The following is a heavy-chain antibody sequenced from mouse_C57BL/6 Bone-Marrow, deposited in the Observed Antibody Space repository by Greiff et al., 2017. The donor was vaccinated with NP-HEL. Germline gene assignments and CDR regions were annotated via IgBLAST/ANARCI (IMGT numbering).Heavy chain of an antibody. V-gene: IGHV1-81*01. CDR1: GYTFTSYG. D-gene: IGHD1-1*01. J-gene: IGHJ1*03. CDR3: ALYYGSSSWYFDV. CDR2: IYPRSGNT. Sequence: VQLQQSGAELARPGASVKLSCKASGYTFTSYGISWVKQRTGQGLEWIGEIYPRSGNTYYNEKFKGKATLTADKSSSTAYMELRSLTSEDSAVYFGALYYGSSSWYFDVWGTGTTVTVSS.